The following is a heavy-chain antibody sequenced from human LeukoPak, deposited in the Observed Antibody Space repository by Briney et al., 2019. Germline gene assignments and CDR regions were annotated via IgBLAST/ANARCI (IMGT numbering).Heavy chain of an antibody. CDR1: GGSISSGGYY. J-gene: IGHJ1*01. CDR2: IYYSGST. V-gene: IGHV4-30-4*08. D-gene: IGHD1-26*01. CDR3: ARVSGSCKYFQH. Sequence: SETLSLTCTVSGGSISSGGYYWSWIRQHPGKGLEWIGYIYYSGSTYYNPSLKSRVTISVDTSKNQFSLKLSSVTAADTAVYYCARVSGSCKYFQHWGQGTLVTVSS.